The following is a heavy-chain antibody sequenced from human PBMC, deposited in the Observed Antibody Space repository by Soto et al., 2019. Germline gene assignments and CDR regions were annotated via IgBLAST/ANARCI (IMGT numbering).Heavy chain of an antibody. Sequence: PSETLSLTCTVSGGSISSSTYYWGWIRQPPGKGLEWIGNDYYGGSTYYNPSLKSRVTISVDTSKSPFSLKLSSVTAADTAVYYCARAVVLTGYYYFDYWGPGILVT. CDR1: GGSISSSTYY. CDR2: DYYGGST. J-gene: IGHJ4*02. V-gene: IGHV4-39*01. D-gene: IGHD3-9*01. CDR3: ARAVVLTGYYYFDY.